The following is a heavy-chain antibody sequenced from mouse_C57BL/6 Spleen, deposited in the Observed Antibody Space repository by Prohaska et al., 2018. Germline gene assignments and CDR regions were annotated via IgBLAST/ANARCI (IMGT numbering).Heavy chain of an antibody. J-gene: IGHJ1*03. CDR2: IYPSDSET. V-gene: IGHV1-61*01. D-gene: IGHD3-1*01. CDR3: ARSGGYVNYYWYFAV. Sequence: YTCGCYWMDLVNQRPGQGLEWIGNIYPSDSETHYNQKFKDNATLTVGKSSSTAYMQLSSLTSDDSAVYYCARSGGYVNYYWYFAVWGTGTTVTVSS. CDR1: YTCGCYW.